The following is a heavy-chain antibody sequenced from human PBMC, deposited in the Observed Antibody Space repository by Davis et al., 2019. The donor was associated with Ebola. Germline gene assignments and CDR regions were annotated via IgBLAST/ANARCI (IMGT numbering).Heavy chain of an antibody. CDR2: ISSSSSTI. Sequence: GESLKISCAASGFTFSSYSMNWVRQAPGKGLEWVSYISSSSSTIYYADSVKGRFTISRDNAKNSLYLQMNSLRDEDTAVYYCARVPGRYCSSTSCPWGQGTLVTVSS. CDR1: GFTFSSYS. D-gene: IGHD2-2*01. J-gene: IGHJ5*02. CDR3: ARVPGRYCSSTSCP. V-gene: IGHV3-48*02.